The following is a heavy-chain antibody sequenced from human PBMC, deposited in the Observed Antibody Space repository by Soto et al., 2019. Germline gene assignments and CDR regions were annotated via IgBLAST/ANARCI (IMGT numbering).Heavy chain of an antibody. D-gene: IGHD5-12*01. CDR3: ARHNTFDNGGYDAFDI. CDR2: IDDVGGD. V-gene: IGHV4-34*11. Sequence: TSETLSLTCSVSGESFRPKYWSWGRRPPGEGLCWVGYIDDVGGDNSSQSPGSRAIISSDTSKNEVSLKLSSVTAADTAMYFRARHNTFDNGGYDAFDIWGPGTKVTVSS. J-gene: IGHJ6*02. CDR1: GESFRPKY.